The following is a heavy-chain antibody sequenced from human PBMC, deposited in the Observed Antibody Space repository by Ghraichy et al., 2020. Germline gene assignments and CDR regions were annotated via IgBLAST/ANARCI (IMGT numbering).Heavy chain of an antibody. Sequence: GGSLRLSCAASGFTFSSYAMSWVRQAPGKGLEWVSAISGSGGSTYYADSVKGRFTISRDNSKNTLYLQMNSLRAEDTAVYYCAKDVRSYSSSYYYGWGQGTLVTVSS. V-gene: IGHV3-23*01. CDR1: GFTFSSYA. D-gene: IGHD6-13*01. CDR2: ISGSGGST. CDR3: AKDVRSYSSSYYYG. J-gene: IGHJ4*02.